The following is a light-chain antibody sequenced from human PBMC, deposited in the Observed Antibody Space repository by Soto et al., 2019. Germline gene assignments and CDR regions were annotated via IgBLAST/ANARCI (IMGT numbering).Light chain of an antibody. Sequence: QSALTQPRSLSGSPGQSVTISCTGTSSDVGGYNFVSWYQQHPGKAPKLMIYDVSKRPSGVPDRFSASKSDNTASLTISGLQADDEADYYCCSYAGGYMVFGGGTKLTV. CDR1: SSDVGGYNF. CDR3: CSYAGGYMV. J-gene: IGLJ2*01. V-gene: IGLV2-11*01. CDR2: DVS.